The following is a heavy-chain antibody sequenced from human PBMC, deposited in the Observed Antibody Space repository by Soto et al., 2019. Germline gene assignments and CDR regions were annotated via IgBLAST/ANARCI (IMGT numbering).Heavy chain of an antibody. CDR2: IFTGGST. D-gene: IGHD6-19*01. J-gene: IGHJ3*02. Sequence: EVQLVESGGGLVQPGGSLRLSCAASGFTVSSNYMSWVRQAPGKGLEWDSVIFTGGSTYYADSVKGRFTISRHSSKNTVYLQMNSQRAEDTAVYYCARDRYSSGWLDAFDIWGQGTMVTVSS. CDR1: GFTVSSNY. V-gene: IGHV3-53*04. CDR3: ARDRYSSGWLDAFDI.